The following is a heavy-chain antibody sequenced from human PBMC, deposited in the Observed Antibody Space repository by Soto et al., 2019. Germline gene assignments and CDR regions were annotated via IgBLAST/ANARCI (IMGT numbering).Heavy chain of an antibody. CDR2: MNPNSGNT. D-gene: IGHD2-2*01. CDR1: EYPFANYD. Sequence: ASVKVACKASEYPFANYDITCVRQATGQGLEWMGWMNPNSGNTGYAQKFQGRVSMTRNTSTTTAYMEVSSLRSEDTAEHFCSRGGEGPAATFYYWGQGTIVTVYS. CDR3: SRGGEGPAATFYY. V-gene: IGHV1-8*01. J-gene: IGHJ4*02.